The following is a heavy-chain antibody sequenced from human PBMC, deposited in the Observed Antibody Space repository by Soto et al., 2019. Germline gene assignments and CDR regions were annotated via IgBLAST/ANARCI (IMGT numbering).Heavy chain of an antibody. CDR2: INHSGST. CDR1: GGSFSGYY. D-gene: IGHD4-17*01. CDR3: ARGRGTNDYVDYENWFDP. Sequence: QVQLQQWGAGLLKPSETLSLTCAVYGGSFSGYYWSWIRQPPGKGLEWIGEINHSGSTNYNPSLKSRGTISVDPSKNQFSLKLSSVTAADTAVYYCARGRGTNDYVDYENWFDPWGQGTLVTVSS. J-gene: IGHJ5*02. V-gene: IGHV4-34*01.